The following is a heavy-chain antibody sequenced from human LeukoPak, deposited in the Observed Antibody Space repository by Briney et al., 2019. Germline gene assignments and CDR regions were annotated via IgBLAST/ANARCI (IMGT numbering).Heavy chain of an antibody. CDR1: GFTFSSYG. D-gene: IGHD3-10*01. CDR3: AKGDYYGSGSFY. V-gene: IGHV3-30*02. CDR2: IRYDGSNK. J-gene: IGHJ4*02. Sequence: GGSLRLSCAASGFTFSSYGMHWVRQAPGKGLEWVAFIRYDGSNKYYADSVKGRFTVSRDNSKNTLYLQMNSLRAEDTAVYYCAKGDYYGSGSFYWGQGTLVTVSS.